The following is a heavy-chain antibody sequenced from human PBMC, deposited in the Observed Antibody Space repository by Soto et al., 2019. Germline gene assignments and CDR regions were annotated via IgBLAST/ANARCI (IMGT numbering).Heavy chain of an antibody. D-gene: IGHD6-13*01. V-gene: IGHV3-30*03. Sequence: VQLVESGGGVVQPGRSLRLSCAASGFTFNNYGMHWVRQAPGKGLEWVATISNDGSDKYYADSVKGRLTISRDNSKNTVYLQMNSLRAEDTAVYYCATDQGIAASHGIDWGQGTMVTVSS. J-gene: IGHJ3*01. CDR2: ISNDGSDK. CDR3: ATDQGIAASHGID. CDR1: GFTFNNYG.